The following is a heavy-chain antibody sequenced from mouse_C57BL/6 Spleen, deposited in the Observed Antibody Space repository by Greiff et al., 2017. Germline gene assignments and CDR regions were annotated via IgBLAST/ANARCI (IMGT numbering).Heavy chain of an antibody. CDR3: ARRGTTVVAFDY. J-gene: IGHJ2*01. Sequence: QVQLQQSGAELARPGASVKMSCKASGYTFTSYTMHWVKQRPGQGLEWIGYINPSSGYTKYNQKFKDKATLTADKSSSTAYMQLSSLTSEDSAVYYCARRGTTVVAFDYWGQGTTLTVSS. V-gene: IGHV1-4*01. D-gene: IGHD1-1*01. CDR2: INPSSGYT. CDR1: GYTFTSYT.